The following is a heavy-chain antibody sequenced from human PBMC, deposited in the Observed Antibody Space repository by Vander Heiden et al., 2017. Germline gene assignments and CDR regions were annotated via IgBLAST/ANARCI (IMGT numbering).Heavy chain of an antibody. Sequence: QLQLQESGPGLVKPSETLSLTCTVSGGSISSSSYYWGWIRQPPGKGLEWIGSIYYSGSTYYNPSLKSRVTISVDTSKNQFSLKLSSVTAADTAVYYWARPRRWLQFWDYWGQGTLVTVSS. CDR2: IYYSGST. CDR3: ARPRRWLQFWDY. J-gene: IGHJ4*02. CDR1: GGSISSSSYY. D-gene: IGHD5-12*01. V-gene: IGHV4-39*01.